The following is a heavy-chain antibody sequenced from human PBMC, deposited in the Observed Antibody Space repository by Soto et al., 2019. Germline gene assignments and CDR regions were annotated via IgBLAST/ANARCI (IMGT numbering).Heavy chain of an antibody. CDR1: GFTFGDYA. J-gene: IGHJ4*02. V-gene: IGHV3-49*04. D-gene: IGHD3-16*01. CDR3: TRASSLDFDF. Sequence: GGSLRLSCTTSGFTFGDYALSWVRQAPGKGLEWVGFIRRNAYGGTTDYAASVKGRFTISRDDSKSIAYLQMNSMRTEDTALYYCTRASSLDFDFWGQGTLVTVSS. CDR2: IRRNAYGGTT.